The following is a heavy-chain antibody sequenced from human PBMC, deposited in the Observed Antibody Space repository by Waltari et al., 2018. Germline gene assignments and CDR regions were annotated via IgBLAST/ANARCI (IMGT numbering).Heavy chain of an antibody. CDR2: IYYSGST. CDR3: ARGPLIVVVAATPHFDS. V-gene: IGHV4-30-4*08. J-gene: IGHJ4*02. Sequence: QVQLQESGPGLVKPAQTLSLTCTVSGVSISSGDYYWSWYRQPPGKGLEWIGYIYYSGSTYYNPSLKSRVTISVDTSKNQLSLKLSSVTAADTAVYYCARGPLIVVVAATPHFDSWGQGTLVTVSS. CDR1: GVSISSGDYY. D-gene: IGHD2-15*01.